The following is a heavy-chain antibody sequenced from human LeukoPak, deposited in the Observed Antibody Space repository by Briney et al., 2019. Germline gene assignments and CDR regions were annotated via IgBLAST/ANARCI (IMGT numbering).Heavy chain of an antibody. CDR1: GYTFTGYY. Sequence: GASVKVSCKASGYTFTGYYMHWVRQAPGQGLEWMGRINPNSGGTNYAQKFQGRVTMTRDTSISTAYMELSSLRSEDTAVYYCARDGSRDGGDWGWFDPWGQGTLVTVSS. D-gene: IGHD2-21*02. CDR3: ARDGSRDGGDWGWFDP. CDR2: INPNSGGT. J-gene: IGHJ5*02. V-gene: IGHV1-2*06.